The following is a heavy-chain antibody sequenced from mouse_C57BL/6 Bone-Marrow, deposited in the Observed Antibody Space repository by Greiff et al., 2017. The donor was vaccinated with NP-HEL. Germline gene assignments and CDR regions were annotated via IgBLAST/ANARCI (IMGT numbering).Heavy chain of an antibody. J-gene: IGHJ2*01. V-gene: IGHV5-4*01. CDR1: GFTFSSYA. CDR3: ARDGLSYYFDY. D-gene: IGHD3-1*01. Sequence: EVKLMDSGGGLVKPGGSLKLSCAASGFTFSSYAMSWVRQTPEKRLEWVATISDGGSYTYYPDNVKGRFTISRDNAKNNLYLQMSHLKSEDTAMYYCARDGLSYYFDYWGQGTTLTVSS. CDR2: ISDGGSYT.